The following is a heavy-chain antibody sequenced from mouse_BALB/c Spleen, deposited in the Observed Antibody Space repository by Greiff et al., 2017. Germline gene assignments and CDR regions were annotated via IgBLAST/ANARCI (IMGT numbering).Heavy chain of an antibody. D-gene: IGHD2-14*01. CDR3: ARFGRYDVGYYAMDY. CDR2: IDPSDSYT. CDR1: GYTFTSYW. J-gene: IGHJ4*01. V-gene: IGHV1-69*02. Sequence: QVQLQQPGAELVKPGASVKLSCKASGYTFTSYWMHWVKQRPGQGLEWIGEIDPSDSYTNYNQKFKGKATLTVDKSSSTAYMQLSSLTSEDSAVYYCARFGRYDVGYYAMDYWGQGTSVTVSS.